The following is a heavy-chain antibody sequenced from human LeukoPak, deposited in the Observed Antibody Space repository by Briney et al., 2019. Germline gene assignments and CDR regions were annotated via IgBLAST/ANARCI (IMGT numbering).Heavy chain of an antibody. CDR2: IYYSGST. J-gene: IGHJ5*02. Sequence: ETLSLTXTVSGGSISSYYWSWIRQPPGKGLEWIGYIYYSGSTNYNPSLKSRVTISVDTSKNQFSLKLSSVTAADTAVYYCARGLGGVWFDHWGQGTLVTVSS. D-gene: IGHD3-16*01. CDR1: GGSISSYY. V-gene: IGHV4-59*01. CDR3: ARGLGGVWFDH.